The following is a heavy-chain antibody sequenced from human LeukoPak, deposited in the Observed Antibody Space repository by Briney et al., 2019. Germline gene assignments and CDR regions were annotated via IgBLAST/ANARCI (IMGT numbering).Heavy chain of an antibody. D-gene: IGHD3-22*01. CDR3: AREGDYDSSGYGFDY. CDR1: GFTFSSYE. CDR2: ISSSGSTI. J-gene: IGHJ4*02. V-gene: IGHV3-48*03. Sequence: PGGSLRLSCAASGFTFSSYEINWVRQAPGKGLEWVSYISSSGSTIYYADSVKGRFTISRDNAKNSLYLQMNSLRAEDTAVYYCAREGDYDSSGYGFDYWGQGTLVTVSS.